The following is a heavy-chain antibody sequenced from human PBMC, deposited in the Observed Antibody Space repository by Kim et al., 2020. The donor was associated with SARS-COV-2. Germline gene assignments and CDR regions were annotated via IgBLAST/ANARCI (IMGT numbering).Heavy chain of an antibody. J-gene: IGHJ4*02. CDR3: VKGLYFVDY. CDR2: GT. D-gene: IGHD3-10*01. V-gene: IGHV3-23*01. Sequence: GTTYGDSVKGRFNISRDDSKNTLYLQMNSLRAEDTAIYYCVKGLYFVDYWGQGTPVTVVS.